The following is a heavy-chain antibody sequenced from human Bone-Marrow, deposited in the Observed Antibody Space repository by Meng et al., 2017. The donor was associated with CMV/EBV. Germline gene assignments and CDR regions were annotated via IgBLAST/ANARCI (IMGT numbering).Heavy chain of an antibody. V-gene: IGHV3-30-3*01. CDR2: ISYDGSNK. CDR1: GFTFSSYA. CDR3: ARYCSSTSCYKPGRVYYYYGMDV. J-gene: IGHJ6*02. Sequence: GGSLRLSCAASGFTFSSYAMHWVRQAPGKGLEWVAVISYDGSNKYYADSVKGRFTISRDNSKNTLYLQMNSLRAEDTAVYYCARYCSSTSCYKPGRVYYYYGMDVWGQGTTVTVSS. D-gene: IGHD2-2*02.